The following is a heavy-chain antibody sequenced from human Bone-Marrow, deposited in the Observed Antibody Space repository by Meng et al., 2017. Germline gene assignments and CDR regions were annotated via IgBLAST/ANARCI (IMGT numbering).Heavy chain of an antibody. CDR1: GFTFTSYS. J-gene: IGHJ6*02. D-gene: IGHD2-2*01. Sequence: GESLKISCAASGFTFTSYSMNWVRQAPGKGLEWVSSIGSNSRSTYYSESVKGRFTISRDNAKNSLCLQMNSLRAEDTAVYYCAREGRDTLGYCSSTSCHYYYYGMDVWGQGTTVTVSS. CDR2: IGSNSRST. CDR3: AREGRDTLGYCSSTSCHYYYYGMDV. V-gene: IGHV3-21*01.